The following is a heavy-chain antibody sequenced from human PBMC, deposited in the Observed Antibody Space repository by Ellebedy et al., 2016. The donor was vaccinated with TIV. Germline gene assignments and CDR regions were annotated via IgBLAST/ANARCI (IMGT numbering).Heavy chain of an antibody. CDR3: TTLGGFDY. V-gene: IGHV3-15*01. Sequence: PGGSLRLSCAGSGFTLSKAWMRWVRQAPGKGLEWVGRIQSKTDGGTTDYAAPVKGRFTISRDDSKNTLYLQMNSLRTEDTAVYYCTTLGGFDYWGQGTLVTVSS. D-gene: IGHD3-16*01. CDR1: GFTLSKAW. CDR2: IQSKTDGGTT. J-gene: IGHJ4*02.